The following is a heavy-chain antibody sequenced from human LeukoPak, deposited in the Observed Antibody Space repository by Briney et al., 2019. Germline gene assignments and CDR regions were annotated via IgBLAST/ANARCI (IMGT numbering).Heavy chain of an antibody. D-gene: IGHD6-13*01. J-gene: IGHJ4*02. CDR2: ISWNSGSI. CDR3: AKDLTEFTAAYYFDY. Sequence: GGSLRLSCAASGFTFDDYAMHWVRQAPGKGLEWVSDISWNSGSIGYADSVKGRFTISRDNAKNSPYLQMNSLRAEDTALYYCAKDLTEFTAAYYFDYWGQGTLVTVSS. CDR1: GFTFDDYA. V-gene: IGHV3-9*01.